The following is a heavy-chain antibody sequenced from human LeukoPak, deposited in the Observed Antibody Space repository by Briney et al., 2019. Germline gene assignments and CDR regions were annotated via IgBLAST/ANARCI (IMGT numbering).Heavy chain of an antibody. CDR3: ARINYDFWSGYYSPTPDY. CDR1: GYTFTSYA. D-gene: IGHD3-3*01. J-gene: IGHJ4*02. V-gene: IGHV7-4-1*02. CDR2: INTNTGNP. Sequence: GASVKVSCKASGYTFTSYAMNWVRQAPGQGLEWMGWINTNTGNPTYTQGFTGRFVFSLDTSVSTAYLQISSLKAEDTAVYYCARINYDFWSGYYSPTPDYWGQGTLVTVSS.